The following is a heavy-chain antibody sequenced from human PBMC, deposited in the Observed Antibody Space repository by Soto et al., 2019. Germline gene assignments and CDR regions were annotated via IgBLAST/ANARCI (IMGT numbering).Heavy chain of an antibody. CDR3: ARVRHAEQARGYDYVWGSYRYTGLVDY. J-gene: IGHJ4*02. CDR2: IYYSGST. CDR1: GGSISSGDYY. Sequence: SETLSLTCTVSGGSISSGDYYWSWIRQPPGKGLEWIGYIYYSGSTYYNPSLKSRVTISVDTSKNQFSLKLSSVTAADTAVYYCARVRHAEQARGYDYVWGSYRYTGLVDYWGQGTLVTVSS. D-gene: IGHD3-16*02. V-gene: IGHV4-30-4*01.